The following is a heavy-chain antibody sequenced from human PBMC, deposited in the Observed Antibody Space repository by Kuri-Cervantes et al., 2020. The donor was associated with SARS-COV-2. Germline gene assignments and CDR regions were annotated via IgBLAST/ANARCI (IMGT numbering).Heavy chain of an antibody. J-gene: IGHJ4*02. D-gene: IGHD3-22*01. CDR3: ARGEHYYDSSGYYSRDY. V-gene: IGHV3-74*01. CDR2: INSDGSST. CDR1: GVTFSSYW. Sequence: GGSLRLSCAPCGVTFSSYWMHWVRQAPGKGLVWVSRINSDGSSTSYADSVKGRFTISRDNAKNSLYLQMNSLRAEDTAVYYCARGEHYYDSSGYYSRDYWGQGTLVTVSS.